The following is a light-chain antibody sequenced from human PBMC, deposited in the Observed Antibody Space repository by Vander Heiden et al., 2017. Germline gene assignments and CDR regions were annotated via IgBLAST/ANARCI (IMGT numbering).Light chain of an antibody. V-gene: IGKV2-28*01. CDR2: LGS. CDR3: MQARQTPLT. Sequence: IVMTQSPLSLPVTPGEPASISCRSSQSLLHSNGYNYLDWYLQKPGQSPQLLIYLGSNRASGVPDRFSGSGSGTDFTLKISRVEAEDVGVYYCMQARQTPLTFGQGTKLEIK. CDR1: QSLLHSNGYNY. J-gene: IGKJ2*01.